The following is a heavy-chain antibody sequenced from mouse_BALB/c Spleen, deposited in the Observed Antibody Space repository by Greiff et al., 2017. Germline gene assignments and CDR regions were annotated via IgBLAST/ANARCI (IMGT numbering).Heavy chain of an antibody. D-gene: IGHD4-1*01. V-gene: IGHV5-6-2*01. Sequence: DVKLVESGGGLVKLGGSLKLSCAASGFTFSSYYMSWVRQTPEKRLELVAAINSNGGSTYYPDTVKGRFTISRDNAKNTLYLQMSSLKSEDTALYYCARQTAYFDYWGQGTTLTVSS. CDR2: INSNGGST. CDR3: ARQTAYFDY. J-gene: IGHJ2*01. CDR1: GFTFSSYY.